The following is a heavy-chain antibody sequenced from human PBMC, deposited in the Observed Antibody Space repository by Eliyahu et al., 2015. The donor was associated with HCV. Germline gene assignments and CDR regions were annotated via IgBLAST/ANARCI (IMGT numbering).Heavy chain of an antibody. CDR1: GGXITTYY. V-gene: IGHV4-59*01. D-gene: IGHD6-19*01. Sequence: QVQLQESGPGLVKPSETLSLTCTVSGGXITTYYWSWIRXPPGKGLEWIGYXHSSGXXTYNPXLKSRVTIXVDTSKNQFSLNLTSVTAADTAVYYCASGGGGIAVAGTGGWFDPWGQGTLVTVSS. CDR2: XHSSGXX. J-gene: IGHJ5*02. CDR3: ASGGGGIAVAGTGGWFDP.